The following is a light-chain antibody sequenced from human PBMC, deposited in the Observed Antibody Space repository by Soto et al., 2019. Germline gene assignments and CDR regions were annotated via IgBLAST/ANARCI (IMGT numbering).Light chain of an antibody. CDR2: RAS. CDR3: QQYGSSPWT. Sequence: EIVLTQSPGTLSLSPGERATLSCRASQSVSSSYLAWYQQKPGQAPRLLSYRASSRATGIPDRFSGSGSGTDFTLTISRLGPEDFAVYYCQQYGSSPWTFGQGTKVEIK. J-gene: IGKJ1*01. V-gene: IGKV3-20*01. CDR1: QSVSSSY.